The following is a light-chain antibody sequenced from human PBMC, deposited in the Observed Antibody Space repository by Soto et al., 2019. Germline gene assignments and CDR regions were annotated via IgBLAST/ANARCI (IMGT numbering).Light chain of an antibody. CDR2: AAS. Sequence: DIQMTQSPSSLPASVGDRVTITCRASQGIANHLAWYQQKPGKAPNLLIYAASTLQSGVPSRFSGSGFGTDFTLTISSLQPEDVATYYCHKYKSAPYTFGPGTKVDI. V-gene: IGKV1-27*01. CDR3: HKYKSAPYT. J-gene: IGKJ3*01. CDR1: QGIANH.